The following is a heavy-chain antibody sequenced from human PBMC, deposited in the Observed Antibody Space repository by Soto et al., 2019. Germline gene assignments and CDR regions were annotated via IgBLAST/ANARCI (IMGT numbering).Heavy chain of an antibody. CDR3: ARGRRGGRSVGYFDY. Sequence: QVQLVQSGAEVKKPGSSVKVSCKASGGTFSSYAISWVRQAPGQGLEWMGGIIPIFGTANYAQKFQGRVTIXADXSXTTAYMELSSLRSEDTAVYYCARGRRGGRSVGYFDYWGQGTLVTVSS. V-gene: IGHV1-69*12. D-gene: IGHD3-10*01. J-gene: IGHJ4*02. CDR2: IIPIFGTA. CDR1: GGTFSSYA.